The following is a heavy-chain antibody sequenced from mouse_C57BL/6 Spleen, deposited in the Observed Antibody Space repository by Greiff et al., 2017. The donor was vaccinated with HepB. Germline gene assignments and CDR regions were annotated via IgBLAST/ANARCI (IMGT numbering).Heavy chain of an antibody. V-gene: IGHV1-15*01. D-gene: IGHD2-3*01. Sequence: QVQLKQSGAELVRPGASVTLSCKASGYTFTDYEMHWVKQTPVHGLEWIGAIDPETGGTAYNQKFKGKAILTADKSSSTAYMELRSLTSEDSAVYYCTRYGWLLRYFDYWGQGTTLTVSS. CDR2: IDPETGGT. CDR3: TRYGWLLRYFDY. J-gene: IGHJ2*01. CDR1: GYTFTDYE.